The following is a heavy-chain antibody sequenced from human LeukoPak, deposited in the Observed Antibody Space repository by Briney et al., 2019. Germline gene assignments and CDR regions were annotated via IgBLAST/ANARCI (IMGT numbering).Heavy chain of an antibody. D-gene: IGHD2-2*01. Sequence: ASVKVSCKASGYTFSSYGISWVRQAPEQGLEWMGWISAFNGNTNYAQKFQGRVTMTTDTFTSTAYMELRSLRSDDTAVYYCAGCPYCSSTTSLAYWGQGTLVTVSS. V-gene: IGHV1-18*01. J-gene: IGHJ4*02. CDR2: ISAFNGNT. CDR3: AGCPYCSSTTSLAY. CDR1: GYTFSSYG.